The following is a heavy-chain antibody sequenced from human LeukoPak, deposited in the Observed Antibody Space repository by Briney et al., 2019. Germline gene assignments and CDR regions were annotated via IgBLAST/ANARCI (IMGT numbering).Heavy chain of an antibody. V-gene: IGHV4-4*09. D-gene: IGHD4-11*01. CDR1: GCSISSYY. CDR3: ASLSNPNAFDI. CDR2: IYTSGST. J-gene: IGHJ3*02. Sequence: SETLSLTCTVSGCSISSYYWSWIRQPPGKGLEWIGYIYTSGSTNYNPSLKSRVTISVDTSKNQFSLKLSSVTAADTAVYYCASLSNPNAFDIWGQGTMVTVSS.